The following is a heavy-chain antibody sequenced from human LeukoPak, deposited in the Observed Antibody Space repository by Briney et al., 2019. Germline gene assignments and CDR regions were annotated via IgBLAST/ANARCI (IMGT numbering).Heavy chain of an antibody. D-gene: IGHD5-12*01. V-gene: IGHV3-23*01. CDR3: AKTLGGVVATTSDY. CDR2: ISGSGGTI. Sequence: GGSLRLFCAASGFIFSSCAMRWVRQARGGGVEGVRVISGSGGTIYDADSVKRRFTISRDNSKNTLYLEMNSLRVEDTAVYYCAKTLGGVVATTSDYWGQGTLVTVSS. CDR1: GFIFSSCA. J-gene: IGHJ4*02.